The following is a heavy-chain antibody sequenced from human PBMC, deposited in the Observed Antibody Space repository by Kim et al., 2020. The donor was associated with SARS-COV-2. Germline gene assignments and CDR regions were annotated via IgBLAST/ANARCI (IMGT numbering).Heavy chain of an antibody. J-gene: IGHJ4*02. V-gene: IGHV1-2*02. D-gene: IGHD3-3*01. CDR3: ARGITIFGVVTFDY. Sequence: AQKFQGRVTMTRDTSISTAYMELRRLRSDDTAVYYCARGITIFGVVTFDYWGQGTLVTVSS.